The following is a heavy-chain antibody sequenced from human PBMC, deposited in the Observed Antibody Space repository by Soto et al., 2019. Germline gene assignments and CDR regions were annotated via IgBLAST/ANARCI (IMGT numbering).Heavy chain of an antibody. V-gene: IGHV3-7*03. Sequence: EVQLVESGGGLVQPGGCLRLSGAASGFTVSDYWTSWVRLSPGTGLEWVANIKHDGSDIRYVDSVKGRFTMSRGNAENSLYLQMSSLGAEDTAMYSCARDPYGNGYGAFSIWGPGTMVTVSS. D-gene: IGHD3-22*01. CDR3: ARDPYGNGYGAFSI. J-gene: IGHJ3*02. CDR2: IKHDGSDI. CDR1: GFTVSDYW.